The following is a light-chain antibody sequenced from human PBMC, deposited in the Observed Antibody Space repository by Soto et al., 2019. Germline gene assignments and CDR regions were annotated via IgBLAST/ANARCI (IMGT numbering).Light chain of an antibody. CDR3: CSYARGDTFV. CDR1: SSDVGSYDL. Sequence: QSALTQPASVSGSPRQSITISCTGTSSDVGSYDLVSWYQQHPGKAPKVIIYGVSKRPSGVSNRFSGSKSGNAASLTISGLQAEDEADYYCCSYARGDTFVFGTGTKVTVL. V-gene: IGLV2-23*02. CDR2: GVS. J-gene: IGLJ1*01.